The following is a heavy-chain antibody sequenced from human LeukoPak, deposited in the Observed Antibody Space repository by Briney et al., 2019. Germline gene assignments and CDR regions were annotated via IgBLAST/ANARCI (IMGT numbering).Heavy chain of an antibody. CDR1: GFTFSDYY. J-gene: IGHJ4*02. CDR2: ISSSSSYT. D-gene: IGHD6-19*01. V-gene: IGHV3-11*06. CDR3: ATSSGAQPY. Sequence: GGSLRLSCAASGFTFSDYYMSWIRQAPGKGLEWVSYISSSSSYTNYADSVKGRFTISRDNSKNTLYLQMNSLRAEDTAVYYCATSSGAQPYWGQGVLVTVSS.